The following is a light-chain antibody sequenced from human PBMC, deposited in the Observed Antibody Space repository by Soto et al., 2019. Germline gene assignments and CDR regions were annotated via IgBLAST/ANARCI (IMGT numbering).Light chain of an antibody. CDR2: DAY. V-gene: IGKV3-11*01. CDR3: QQYGTSLFT. CDR1: QSFRGL. J-gene: IGKJ3*01. Sequence: EVVLTQSPVTLSLSPGERATLSCRASQSFRGLLAWYQQKPGQAPRLLIYDAYNRATGIPPRFSGSGSGTDFTLTISSLEPEDSAVYYCQQYGTSLFTFGRGTKVDIK.